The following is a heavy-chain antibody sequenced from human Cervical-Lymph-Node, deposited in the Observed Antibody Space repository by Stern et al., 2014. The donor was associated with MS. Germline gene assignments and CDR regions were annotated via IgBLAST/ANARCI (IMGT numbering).Heavy chain of an antibody. CDR1: GYTFTGNY. D-gene: IGHD3-9*01. Sequence: VQLEESGAEVKKPGASVKVSCKASGYTFTGNYMHWVRQAPGPGLEWMGRINPNSGGTKYAQKFQGRVSMARDTSISTAYMELSRLRSDDTAVYYCARGTYFDYYYYGMDVWGQGTTVTVSS. J-gene: IGHJ6*02. V-gene: IGHV1-2*06. CDR3: ARGTYFDYYYYGMDV. CDR2: INPNSGGT.